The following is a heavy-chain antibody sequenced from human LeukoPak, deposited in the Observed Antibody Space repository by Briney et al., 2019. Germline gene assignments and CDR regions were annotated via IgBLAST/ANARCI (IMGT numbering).Heavy chain of an antibody. J-gene: IGHJ4*02. Sequence: PSETLSLTCTVSGGSISSGSYYWSWIRQPAGKGLEWIGRIYTSGSTNYNPSLKSRVTISVDTPKNQFSLKLSSVTAADTAVYYCARYGYSSSWFWGQGTLVTVSS. CDR2: IYTSGST. D-gene: IGHD6-13*01. V-gene: IGHV4-61*02. CDR3: ARYGYSSSWF. CDR1: GGSISSGSYY.